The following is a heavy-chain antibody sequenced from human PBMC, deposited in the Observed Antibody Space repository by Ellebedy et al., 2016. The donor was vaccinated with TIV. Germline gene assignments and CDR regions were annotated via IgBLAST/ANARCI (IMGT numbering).Heavy chain of an antibody. D-gene: IGHD3-9*01. V-gene: IGHV3-7*03. CDR1: GFSFSNFW. CDR2: ISQGETEK. J-gene: IGHJ5*02. CDR3: VSWGSDWSVENH. Sequence: GESLKISXAASGFSFSNFWMSWVRQPPGKGLEWVALISQGETEKYYVDSVKGRFTISSDSAKSSLYLQMNSLRAEDTAVYYCVSWGSDWSVENHWGQGTLVTVSS.